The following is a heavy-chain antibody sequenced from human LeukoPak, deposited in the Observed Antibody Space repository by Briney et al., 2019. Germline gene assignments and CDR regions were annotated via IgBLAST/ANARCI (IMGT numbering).Heavy chain of an antibody. CDR1: GGSISSYY. V-gene: IGHV4-59*01. Sequence: SETLSLTCTVSGGSISSYYWSWIRQPPGKGLEWIGYIYYSGSTNYNPSLKSRVTISVDTSKNQFSLKLSSVTAADTAVYYCARVEFMITFGGALDYWGQGTLVTGSS. D-gene: IGHD3-16*01. J-gene: IGHJ4*02. CDR3: ARVEFMITFGGALDY. CDR2: IYYSGST.